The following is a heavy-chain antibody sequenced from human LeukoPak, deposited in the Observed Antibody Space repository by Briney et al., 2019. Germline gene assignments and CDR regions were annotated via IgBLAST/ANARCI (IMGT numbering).Heavy chain of an antibody. CDR1: GFTFSSYA. CDR3: ARGTRRIAAAGTGDHAFDI. Sequence: GGSLRLSCAASGFTFSSYAMHWVRQAPGKGLEWVAVISYDGSNKYYADSVKGRFTISRDNSKNTLYLQMNSLRAEDTAVYYCARGTRRIAAAGTGDHAFDIWGQGTMVTVSS. D-gene: IGHD6-13*01. J-gene: IGHJ3*02. V-gene: IGHV3-30-3*01. CDR2: ISYDGSNK.